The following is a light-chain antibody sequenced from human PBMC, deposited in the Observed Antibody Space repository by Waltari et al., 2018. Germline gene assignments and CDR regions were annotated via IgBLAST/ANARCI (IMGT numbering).Light chain of an antibody. V-gene: IGKV3-11*01. CDR3: QQRSSWPYT. J-gene: IGKJ2*01. CDR2: DAS. CDR1: QSVSSY. Sequence: EIVLTQSPATLSLSPGERATLSCRASQSVSSYLAWYQQKPGQAPRLLIYDASNRATGIRARFSASGSGTDFTLTLSSLEPEDFAVYYCQQRSSWPYTFGQGTKLEIK.